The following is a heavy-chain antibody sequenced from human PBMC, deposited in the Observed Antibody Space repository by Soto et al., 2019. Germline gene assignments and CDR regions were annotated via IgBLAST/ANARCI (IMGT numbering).Heavy chain of an antibody. CDR2: INPANGKT. CDR3: ARHSGQWLVLGTVEY. Sequence: QVQLVQSGAEVKKPGASVKVSCKASGYMFTTNAIHWVRQAPGHRLEWMAWINPANGKTKSSQKYQGRVTFTMDTSATTAYMELTSLTPEGTAVYYCARHSGQWLVLGTVEYWGQGTLVTVSS. V-gene: IGHV1-3*01. D-gene: IGHD6-19*01. CDR1: GYMFTTNA. J-gene: IGHJ4*02.